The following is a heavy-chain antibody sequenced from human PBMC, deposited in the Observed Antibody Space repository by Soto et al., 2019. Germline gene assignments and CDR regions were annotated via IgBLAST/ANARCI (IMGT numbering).Heavy chain of an antibody. CDR3: ARETLSFGSALDV. V-gene: IGHV3-43*01. J-gene: IGHJ6*02. D-gene: IGHD3-3*01. CDR1: GFRFDDYN. Sequence: TGGSLRLSCAASGFRFDDYNIHWVRQAPGKGLEWVSLITWNGGNTYYADSVKGRFTISRDGTTKSVSLQMTSLKTEDTGLYYCARETLSFGSALDVWGHGTTVTVS. CDR2: ITWNGGNT.